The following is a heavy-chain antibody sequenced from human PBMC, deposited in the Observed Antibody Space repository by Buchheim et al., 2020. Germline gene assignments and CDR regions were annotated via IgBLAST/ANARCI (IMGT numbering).Heavy chain of an antibody. CDR1: GFIFNTHA. Sequence: EVQLLESGGGRVEPGGSLRLSCAASGFIFNTHAMHWVRQAPGKGLEWVSSIRGNAGRAFYAGSVEGRFTISRDNSKATVFLLMNSLRPEDTATYYCAKSILELVATDSWGQGT. D-gene: IGHD3-9*01. CDR2: IRGNAGRA. J-gene: IGHJ4*02. CDR3: AKSILELVATDS. V-gene: IGHV3-23*01.